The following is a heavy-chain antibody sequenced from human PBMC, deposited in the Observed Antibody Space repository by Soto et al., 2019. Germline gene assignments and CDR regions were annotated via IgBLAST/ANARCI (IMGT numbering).Heavy chain of an antibody. Sequence: QVQLQESGPGLVKPSETLSLTCTVSGGSISSYYWSWIRQPPGKGLEWIGYIYYSGSTNYNPSLKSRVTISVDTSKNQFSLKLSSVTAADTAVDYCARGSRVLNWFDPWGQGTLVTVSS. J-gene: IGHJ5*02. CDR1: GGSISSYY. CDR3: ARGSRVLNWFDP. D-gene: IGHD2-8*02. CDR2: IYYSGST. V-gene: IGHV4-59*01.